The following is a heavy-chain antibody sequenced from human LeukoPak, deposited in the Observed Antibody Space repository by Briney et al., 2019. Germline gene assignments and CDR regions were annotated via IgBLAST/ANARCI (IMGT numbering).Heavy chain of an antibody. J-gene: IGHJ5*02. Sequence: GGSLRLSCAASGFTFSGYWMHWVRHAPGKGLVWVSRINSDGSSTRYADSVKGRFTISRDNANNTLYLQMNSLRAEDTAVYYCARDKGNDDWFDPWGQGTLVTVSS. D-gene: IGHD1-1*01. CDR3: ARDKGNDDWFDP. CDR2: INSDGSST. CDR1: GFTFSGYW. V-gene: IGHV3-74*01.